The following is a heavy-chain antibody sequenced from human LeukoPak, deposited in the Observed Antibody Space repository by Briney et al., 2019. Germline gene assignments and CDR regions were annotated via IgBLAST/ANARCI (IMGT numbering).Heavy chain of an antibody. Sequence: ASVKVSCKASGGTFISYAISWVRQAPGQGLEWMGGIIPIFGKAKYAQKFQVRVTITPDESTSTAYMELSSLRSEDTAVYYCARDCSSTSCQMGDSGYDLYYYYGMDVWGKGTTVTVSS. CDR2: IIPIFGKA. J-gene: IGHJ6*04. D-gene: IGHD2-2*01. CDR3: ARDCSSTSCQMGDSGYDLYYYYGMDV. V-gene: IGHV1-69*13. CDR1: GGTFISYA.